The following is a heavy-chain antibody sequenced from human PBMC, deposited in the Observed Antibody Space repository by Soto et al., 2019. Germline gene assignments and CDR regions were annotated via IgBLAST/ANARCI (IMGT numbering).Heavy chain of an antibody. CDR3: ARGITMDRGHDY. D-gene: IGHD3-10*01. V-gene: IGHV1-2*02. Sequence: ASVKVSCKASGDTFTGYYMHWVRQAPGQGLVWMGWINPISGGTNYAQKFQGRVTMTRDTSISTAYMDLSRLRSDDTAMYYCARGITMDRGHDYWGQGTLVTVS. J-gene: IGHJ4*02. CDR1: GDTFTGYY. CDR2: INPISGGT.